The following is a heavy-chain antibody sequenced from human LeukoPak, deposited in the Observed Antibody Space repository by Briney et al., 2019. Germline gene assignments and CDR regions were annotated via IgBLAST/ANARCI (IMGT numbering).Heavy chain of an antibody. CDR1: GFTFDDYA. CDR3: GTYYGLGTHLNY. Sequence: PGGSLRLSCAASGFTFDDYAMHWVRQAPGKGLEWVSGISWNSGSIGYADSVKGRFTISRDNTKNSLHLQMNSLGAEDTAVYYCGTYYGLGTHLNYWGQGTLVTVSS. J-gene: IGHJ4*02. D-gene: IGHD3-10*01. V-gene: IGHV3-9*01. CDR2: ISWNSGSI.